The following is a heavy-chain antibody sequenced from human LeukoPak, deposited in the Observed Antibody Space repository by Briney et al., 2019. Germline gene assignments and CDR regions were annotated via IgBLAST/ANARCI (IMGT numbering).Heavy chain of an antibody. CDR1: GYTLTELS. J-gene: IGHJ4*02. CDR2: FDPEDGET. V-gene: IGHV1-24*01. CDR3: ASRGYSYAPSRDDD. D-gene: IGHD5-18*01. Sequence: ASVKVSCTVSGYTLTELSMHWVRQAPGKGLEWMGGFDPEDGETIYPQKFQGRVTMTEDTSTDTAYMELSSLRSEDTAVYYCASRGYSYAPSRDDDGGEGTLVTVS.